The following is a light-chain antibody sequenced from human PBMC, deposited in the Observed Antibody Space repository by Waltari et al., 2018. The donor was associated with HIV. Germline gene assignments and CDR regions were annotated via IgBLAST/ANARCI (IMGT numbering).Light chain of an antibody. J-gene: IGKJ1*01. CDR3: QQYNNWPRT. V-gene: IGKV3-15*01. CDR2: AAS. CDR1: QSLTIN. Sequence: EIVMTQSPATLSVSPGERATLSCRASQSLTINLAWYQQKPGQAPRLLIYAASTRATGIPARFTGSGSGTEFTLTISSLQSEDFAFYHCQQYNNWPRTFGQGTKVEIK.